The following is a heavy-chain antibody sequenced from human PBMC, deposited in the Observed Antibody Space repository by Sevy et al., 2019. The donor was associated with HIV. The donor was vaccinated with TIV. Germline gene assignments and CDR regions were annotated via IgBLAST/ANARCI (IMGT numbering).Heavy chain of an antibody. J-gene: IGHJ6*02. CDR3: ARGAREYCISTGCYYYGMDV. V-gene: IGHV3-7*01. CDR2: IKQDGSEK. CDR1: GFTFSSYW. D-gene: IGHD2-2*01. Sequence: GGSLRLSCAASGFTFSSYWMSWVRQAPGKGLEWVANIKQDGSEKYYVDSVKGRFTISRDNAKNSLYLQMNSLRAEDTAVYYCARGAREYCISTGCYYYGMDVWGQATTVTVCS.